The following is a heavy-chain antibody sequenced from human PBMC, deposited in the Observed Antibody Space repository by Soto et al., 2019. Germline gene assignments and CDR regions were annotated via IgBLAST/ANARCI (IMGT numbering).Heavy chain of an antibody. J-gene: IGHJ4*02. Sequence: GGSLRLSXAASGFTFSSYAMHWIRQAPGKGLEWVAVISYDGSNKYYADSVKGRFTISRDNSKNTLYLQMNSLRAEDTAVYYCARDGQPLYYYDSSGYIDYWGQGTLVTVSS. CDR1: GFTFSSYA. CDR3: ARDGQPLYYYDSSGYIDY. D-gene: IGHD3-22*01. V-gene: IGHV3-30-3*01. CDR2: ISYDGSNK.